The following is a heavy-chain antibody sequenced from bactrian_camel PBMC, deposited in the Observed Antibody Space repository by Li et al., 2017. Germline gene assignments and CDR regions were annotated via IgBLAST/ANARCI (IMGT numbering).Heavy chain of an antibody. V-gene: IGHV3S54*01. CDR2: IYTDGGST. Sequence: HVQLVESGGGSVEAGRSLRLSCVASGYFYSSPCFGWFRQAPGKKREGVAAIYTDGGSTYYADSVKGRFTISRDNAKNTLYLQMNSLGPDDSAMYYCEAMSRTAWLGAFCPLPKLVRLWGQGTQVTVS. J-gene: IGHJ4*01. CDR3: EAMSRTAWLGAFCPLPKLVRL. D-gene: IGHD1*01. CDR1: GYFYSSPC.